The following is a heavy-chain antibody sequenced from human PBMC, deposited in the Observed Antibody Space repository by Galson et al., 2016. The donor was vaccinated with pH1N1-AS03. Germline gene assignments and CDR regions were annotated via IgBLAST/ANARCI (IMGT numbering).Heavy chain of an antibody. Sequence: CKASGYIFNSYGIAWVRQAPGQGLEWMGWISVYTGKINYAEKFQERVTMTRQISTTTAYLELRSLRSDDTAVYYCARGGDHASYWGQGTLVTVSS. CDR2: ISVYTGKI. CDR1: GYIFNSYG. CDR3: ARGGDHASY. J-gene: IGHJ4*02. V-gene: IGHV1-18*01. D-gene: IGHD3-10*01.